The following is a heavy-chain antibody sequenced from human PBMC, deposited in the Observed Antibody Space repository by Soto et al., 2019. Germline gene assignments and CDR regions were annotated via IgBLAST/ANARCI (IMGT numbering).Heavy chain of an antibody. CDR1: GFTFSSSW. CDR2: MNSDGSST. D-gene: IGHD4-4*01. V-gene: IGHV3-74*01. Sequence: PGGSLRLSCAASGFTFSSSWMDWVRQAPGKGLVWVSRMNSDGSSTTYADSVKGRFTISRDNAKNTLYLQMNSLRAEDTAVYYCARVDYSNYAAYGMDVWGQGTTVTVSS. CDR3: ARVDYSNYAAYGMDV. J-gene: IGHJ6*02.